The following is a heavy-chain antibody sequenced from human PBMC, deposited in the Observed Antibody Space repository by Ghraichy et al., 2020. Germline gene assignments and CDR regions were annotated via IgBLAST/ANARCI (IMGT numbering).Heavy chain of an antibody. J-gene: IGHJ5*02. V-gene: IGHV3-23*01. CDR3: AKDQGSLIAAAGFWFDP. D-gene: IGHD6-13*01. Sequence: GASLNISCAASGFTFSSYAMSWVRQAPGKGLEWVSAIKGSGGSTYYADSVKGRFTISRDNSKNTLYLQMNSLRAEDTAVYYCAKDQGSLIAAAGFWFDPWVQGTLVTVSS. CDR2: IKGSGGST. CDR1: GFTFSSYA.